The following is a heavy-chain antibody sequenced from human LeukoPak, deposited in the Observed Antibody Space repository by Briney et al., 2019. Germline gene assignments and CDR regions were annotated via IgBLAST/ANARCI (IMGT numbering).Heavy chain of an antibody. D-gene: IGHD3-3*01. Sequence: GGSLRLSCAASGFTFDDYGMSWVRQAPGKGLEWVSGINWNGGSTGYAGSVKGRFTISRDNAKNSLYLQMNSLRAEDTALYYCAREGDFWSGYPSNYYYYYYMDVWGKGTTVTVSS. V-gene: IGHV3-20*04. J-gene: IGHJ6*03. CDR3: AREGDFWSGYPSNYYYYYYMDV. CDR1: GFTFDDYG. CDR2: INWNGGST.